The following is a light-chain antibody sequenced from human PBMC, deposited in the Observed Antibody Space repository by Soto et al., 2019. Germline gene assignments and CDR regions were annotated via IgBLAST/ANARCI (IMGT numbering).Light chain of an antibody. CDR3: SSYRSSSTSPVV. V-gene: IGLV2-14*01. J-gene: IGLJ2*01. Sequence: QAASVSGSPGQSITISCTGTSSDVGGYNYVSWYQQHPGKAPKLMIYDVSNRPSGVSIRFSGSKSGNTASLTISGLQAEDEADYYCSSYRSSSTSPVVFGGGTKLTVL. CDR1: SSDVGGYNY. CDR2: DVS.